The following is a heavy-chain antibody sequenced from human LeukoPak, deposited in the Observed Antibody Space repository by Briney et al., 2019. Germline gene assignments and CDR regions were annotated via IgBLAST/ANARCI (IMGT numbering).Heavy chain of an antibody. CDR3: ARLGYSYGHTYFDY. V-gene: IGHV3-48*01. D-gene: IGHD5-18*01. CDR1: GFSFRSYR. J-gene: IGHJ4*02. Sequence: PGVSLRLSCAASGFSFRSYRMNWVRQAPGKGLEWVSYISSSSSTIYYVGSVNGRFTISRDNAKNSLYLQMNSLRAEDTAVYYCARLGYSYGHTYFDYWGQGTLVTVSS. CDR2: ISSSSSTI.